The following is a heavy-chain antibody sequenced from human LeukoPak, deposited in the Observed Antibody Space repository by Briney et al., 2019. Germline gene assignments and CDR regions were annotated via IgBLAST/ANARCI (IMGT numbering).Heavy chain of an antibody. D-gene: IGHD1-7*01. CDR1: GGSISNYY. J-gene: IGHJ4*02. CDR2: IYNSGST. V-gene: IGHV4-59*01. Sequence: PSETLSLTCSVSGGSISNYYWSWIRQSPGKGPEWIGYIYNSGSTNYNPSLKSRVTISLDTSKKQFSLKLTSVTAADTAVYYCASYPNWNYADLHYWGQGTRVTVSS. CDR3: ASYPNWNYADLHY.